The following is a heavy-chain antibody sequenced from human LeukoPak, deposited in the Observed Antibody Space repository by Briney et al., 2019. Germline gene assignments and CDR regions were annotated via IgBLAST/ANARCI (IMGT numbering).Heavy chain of an antibody. Sequence: GGSLRLSCAASGFTFSSYWTHWGRPAPGKGLVWVSRINSNGSSTSYADSVKGRFTISRDNAKNTLYLQMNSLRAEDTAVYYCARFHRPQYYYDSSGYQNNDAFDIWGQGTMVTVSS. V-gene: IGHV3-74*01. CDR1: GFTFSSYW. CDR3: ARFHRPQYYYDSSGYQNNDAFDI. CDR2: INSNGSST. D-gene: IGHD3-22*01. J-gene: IGHJ3*02.